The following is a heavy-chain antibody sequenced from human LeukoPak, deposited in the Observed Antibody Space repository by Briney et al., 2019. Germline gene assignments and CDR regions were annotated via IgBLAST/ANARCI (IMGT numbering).Heavy chain of an antibody. CDR3: ARQYSGSYYEAFDY. J-gene: IGHJ4*02. V-gene: IGHV3-64*01. CDR2: ISSDGDST. D-gene: IGHD1-26*01. Sequence: PGGSLRLPCAASGFTFSSYAMHWVHQAPGKGLEYVSGISSDGDSTYYANSVKGRFTISRDNSKNTLYLQMGSLRAEDMGVYYCARQYSGSYYEAFDYWGQGTLVTVSS. CDR1: GFTFSSYA.